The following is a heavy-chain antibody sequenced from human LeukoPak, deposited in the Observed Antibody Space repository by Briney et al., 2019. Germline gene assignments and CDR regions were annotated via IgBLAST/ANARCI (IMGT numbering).Heavy chain of an antibody. D-gene: IGHD3-22*01. J-gene: IGHJ3*02. CDR2: INPNSGGT. V-gene: IGHV1-2*02. CDR1: GYTFTGYY. Sequence: GASAKVSCKASGYTFTGYYMHWVRQAPGQGLEWMGWINPNSGGTNYAQKFQGRVTMTRDTSISTAYMELSRPGSDDTAVYYFARVYTMIEGQALSAFDIWGQGTMVTVSS. CDR3: ARVYTMIEGQALSAFDI.